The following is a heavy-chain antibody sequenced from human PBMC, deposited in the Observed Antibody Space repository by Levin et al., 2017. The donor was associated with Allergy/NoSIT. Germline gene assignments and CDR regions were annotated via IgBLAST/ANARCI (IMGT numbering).Heavy chain of an antibody. CDR1: GFSFNNYW. CDR3: VSRRPAVDNVYYNYDGMDA. CDR2: VHSDGTRR. Sequence: GESLKISCAASGFSFNNYWMHWVRQAPGKGLVWVARVHSDGTRRSYADSVKGRLTISRDNTKNTPYLDMHSLRADDTAVYYCVSRRPAVDNVYYNYDGMDAGGQGTMVTVS. V-gene: IGHV3-74*01. J-gene: IGHJ6*02. D-gene: IGHD6-19*01.